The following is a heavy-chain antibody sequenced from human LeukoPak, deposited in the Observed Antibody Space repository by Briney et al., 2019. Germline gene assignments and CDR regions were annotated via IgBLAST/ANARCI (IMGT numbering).Heavy chain of an antibody. V-gene: IGHV3-7*01. Sequence: GGSLRLSCVASGFTFSGYWMTWVRQAPGKGLEWVASIKQDGSEKYYVDSVKGRFTISRDNAKNSLYLQMNSLRAEDTAVYYCARDPGYYGSGSYLNWGQGTLVTVSS. J-gene: IGHJ4*02. CDR1: GFTFSGYW. CDR2: IKQDGSEK. CDR3: ARDPGYYGSGSYLN. D-gene: IGHD3-10*01.